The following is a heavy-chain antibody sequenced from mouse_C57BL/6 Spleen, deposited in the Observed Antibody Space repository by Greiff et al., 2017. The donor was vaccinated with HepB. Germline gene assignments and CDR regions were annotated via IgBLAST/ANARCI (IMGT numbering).Heavy chain of an antibody. CDR1: GFNIKDDY. J-gene: IGHJ4*01. D-gene: IGHD2-5*01. CDR2: IDPENGDT. CDR3: TSAYYSNYDYYAMDY. Sequence: EVQLQQSGAELVRPGASVKLSCTASGFNIKDDYMHWVKQRPEQGLEWIGWIDPENGDTEYASKFQGKATITADTSSNTAYLQLSSLTSEDTAVYYCTSAYYSNYDYYAMDYWGQGTSVTVSS. V-gene: IGHV14-4*01.